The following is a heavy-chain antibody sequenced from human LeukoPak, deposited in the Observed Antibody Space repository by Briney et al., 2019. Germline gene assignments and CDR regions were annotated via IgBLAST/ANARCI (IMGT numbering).Heavy chain of an antibody. D-gene: IGHD2/OR15-2a*01. J-gene: IGHJ5*02. CDR1: GFTFSSYW. CDR3: ATTISTPKFDP. Sequence: GGSLRLSCTASGFTFSSYWMHWVRQAPGKGLVWVSRINSDGRSTTYADSVKGRFTISRDNAKNTLYLQMNSLRADDTAVYYCATTISTPKFDPWGQGTLVTVSS. V-gene: IGHV3-74*01. CDR2: INSDGRST.